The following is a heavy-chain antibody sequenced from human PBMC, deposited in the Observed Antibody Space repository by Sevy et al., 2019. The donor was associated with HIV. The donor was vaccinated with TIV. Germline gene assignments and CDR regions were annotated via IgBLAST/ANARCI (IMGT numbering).Heavy chain of an antibody. D-gene: IGHD2-8*02. CDR3: GRGSSGVVSA. CDR2: VNSDGYWT. V-gene: IGHV3-74*01. CDR1: GITFNNDY. Sequence: GESLKISCVASGITFNNDYMHWVRQGPGKGLEWVSHVNSDGYWTGYADSVKGRFTISRDNAKNTLYLQMKSLTVEDTAVYYCGRGSSGVVSAWGQGTLVTVSS. J-gene: IGHJ5*02.